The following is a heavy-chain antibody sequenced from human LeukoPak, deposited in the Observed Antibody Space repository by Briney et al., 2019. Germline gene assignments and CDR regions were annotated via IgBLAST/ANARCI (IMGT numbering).Heavy chain of an antibody. CDR3: ARDSGYSSGWYEGIFDY. J-gene: IGHJ4*02. D-gene: IGHD6-19*01. CDR1: GFTFSSYS. V-gene: IGHV3-48*02. Sequence: GGSLRLSCAASGFTFSSYSMNWVRQAPGKGLEWVSYISSSSSTIYYADPVKGRFTISRDNAKNSLYLQMNSLRDEDTAVYYCARDSGYSSGWYEGIFDYWGQGTLVTVSS. CDR2: ISSSSSTI.